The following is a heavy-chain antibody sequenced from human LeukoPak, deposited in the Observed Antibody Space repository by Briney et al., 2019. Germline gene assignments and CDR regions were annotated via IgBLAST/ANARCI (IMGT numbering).Heavy chain of an antibody. V-gene: IGHV1-46*01. CDR2: INPSGGST. Sequence: GASVKVSCKASGYTFTSYYMHWVRQAPGQGLEWMGIINPSGGSTSYAQKFQGRVTMTRDMSTSTVYMELSSLRSEDTAVYYCARVRERSAITGKLELGGRIAHNWFDPWGQGTLVTVSS. CDR1: GYTFTSYY. J-gene: IGHJ5*02. D-gene: IGHD1-7*01. CDR3: ARVRERSAITGKLELGGRIAHNWFDP.